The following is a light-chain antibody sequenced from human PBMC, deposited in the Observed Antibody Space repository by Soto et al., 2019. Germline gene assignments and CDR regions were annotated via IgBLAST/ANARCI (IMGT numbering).Light chain of an antibody. J-gene: IGKJ1*01. V-gene: IGKV1-5*03. CDR2: KAS. CDR3: QHYKTYSRT. CDR1: QTISSW. Sequence: DIQMTQSPSTLSGSVGARVTITCRASQTISSWLAWYQQKPGKAPKLLIYKASTLKSGVPSRFSGSGSGTEFTLTISSLQPDDSATYYCQHYKTYSRTFGQGNKVDIK.